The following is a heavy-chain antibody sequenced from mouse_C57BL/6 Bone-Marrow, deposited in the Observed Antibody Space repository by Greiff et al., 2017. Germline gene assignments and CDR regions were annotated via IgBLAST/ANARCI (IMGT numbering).Heavy chain of an antibody. CDR2: ISDGGSYT. CDR3: ARYYYGSMFAY. J-gene: IGHJ3*01. V-gene: IGHV5-4*01. D-gene: IGHD1-1*01. Sequence: EVQLQQSGGGLVKPGGSLKLSCAASGFTFSSYAMPWVRQTPEKRLEWVATISDGGSYTYYPDNVKGRFTISRDNSKNNLYLQMIHLNSEDTAMYYCARYYYGSMFAYWGRETLVTVSA. CDR1: GFTFSSYA.